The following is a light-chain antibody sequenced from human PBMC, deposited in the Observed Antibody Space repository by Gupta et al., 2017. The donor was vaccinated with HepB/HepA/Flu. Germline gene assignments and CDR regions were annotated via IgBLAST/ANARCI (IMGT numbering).Light chain of an antibody. Sequence: QSALTQPASVSGSPGQSITISCTGTSSDVGGYNHVSWYQQHPGKAPKLMIYDVSNRPSGVSNRFSGSKSGNTASLTISGPQAEDEAYYYCSSNTSSSTYVFGTGTKVTVL. V-gene: IGLV2-14*01. J-gene: IGLJ1*01. CDR3: SSNTSSSTYV. CDR1: SSDVGGYNH. CDR2: DVS.